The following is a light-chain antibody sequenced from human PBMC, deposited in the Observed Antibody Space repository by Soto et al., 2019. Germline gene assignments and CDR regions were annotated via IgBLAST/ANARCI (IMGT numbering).Light chain of an antibody. J-gene: IGLJ1*01. CDR3: SSYTSSSTPGV. CDR2: DVT. Sequence: QSELAQPASVSGSPGQSITISCTGTSSDVGGYNYVPWCQQHPGKAPKLMIYDVTNRPSGVSNRFSGSKSGNTASLTISGLQAEDEADYYCSSYTSSSTPGVFGTGTKVTVL. CDR1: SSDVGGYNY. V-gene: IGLV2-14*01.